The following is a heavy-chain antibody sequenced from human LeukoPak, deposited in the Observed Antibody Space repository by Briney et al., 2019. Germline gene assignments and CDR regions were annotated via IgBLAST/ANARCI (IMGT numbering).Heavy chain of an antibody. Sequence: PSETLSLTCTVSGGSISSYYWSWIRQPPGKGLEWIGYIDYSGSTNYNPSLKSRVTISVDTSKNQFSLKLSSVTAADTAVYYCARRHSSGWRSSYWYFDLWGRGTLVTVSS. CDR3: ARRHSSGWRSSYWYFDL. CDR1: GGSISSYY. J-gene: IGHJ2*01. D-gene: IGHD6-19*01. V-gene: IGHV4-59*12. CDR2: IDYSGST.